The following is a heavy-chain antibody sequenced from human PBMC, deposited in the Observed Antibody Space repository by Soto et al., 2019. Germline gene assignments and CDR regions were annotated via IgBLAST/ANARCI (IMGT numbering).Heavy chain of an antibody. CDR1: GFTFSSYA. D-gene: IGHD2-15*01. V-gene: IGHV3-23*01. CDR3: AKDDCSGGSCYWDDAFDI. CDR2: ISGSGGST. Sequence: GGSLRLSCAASGFTFSSYAMSWVRQAPGKGLEWVSAISGSGGSTYYADSVKGRFTISRDNSKNTLYLQMNSLRAENTAVYYCAKDDCSGGSCYWDDAFDIWGQGTMVTVSS. J-gene: IGHJ3*02.